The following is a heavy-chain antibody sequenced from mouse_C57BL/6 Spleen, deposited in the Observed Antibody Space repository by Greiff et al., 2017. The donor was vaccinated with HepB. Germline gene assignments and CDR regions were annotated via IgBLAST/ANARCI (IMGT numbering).Heavy chain of an antibody. Sequence: EVKLMESGGGLVQPGGSLKLSCAASGFTFSDYYMYWVRQTPEKRLEWVAYISNGGGSTYYPDTVKGRFTIARDNAKNTLYLQKSRLKSEDTAMYDCARPYDSSHHYYAMDYWGQGTSVTVAS. J-gene: IGHJ4*01. D-gene: IGHD1-1*01. CDR2: ISNGGGST. CDR1: GFTFSDYY. CDR3: ARPYDSSHHYYAMDY. V-gene: IGHV5-12*01.